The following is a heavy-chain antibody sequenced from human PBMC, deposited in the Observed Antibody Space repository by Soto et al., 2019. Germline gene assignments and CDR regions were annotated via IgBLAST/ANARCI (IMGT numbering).Heavy chain of an antibody. D-gene: IGHD3-9*01. CDR2: IIPIFGTA. CDR3: ARAMDVLYDILTGYYLGGWFDP. Sequence: GASVKVSCKASGGTFSSYAISWVRQAPGQGLEWMGGIIPIFGTANYAQKFQGRVTITADESTSTAYMELSSLRSEDTAVYYCARAMDVLYDILTGYYLGGWFDPWGQGTLVTVSS. CDR1: GGTFSSYA. V-gene: IGHV1-69*13. J-gene: IGHJ5*02.